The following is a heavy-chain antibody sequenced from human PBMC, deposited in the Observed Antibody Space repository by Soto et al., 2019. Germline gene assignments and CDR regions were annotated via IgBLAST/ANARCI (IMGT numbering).Heavy chain of an antibody. CDR2: ISANNGNT. V-gene: IGHV1-18*01. CDR3: ASSLPWFDP. J-gene: IGHJ5*02. CDR1: GYTFTSYT. Sequence: QVRLVHSETEVKKPGASVNVSCKASGYTFTSYTIIWVRQAPGQGLEWMGWISANNGNTEFAQKFQDRLTMIADTTTSTAYLELRNLRPDDTAVYYCASSLPWFDPWGQGTLVAVSS.